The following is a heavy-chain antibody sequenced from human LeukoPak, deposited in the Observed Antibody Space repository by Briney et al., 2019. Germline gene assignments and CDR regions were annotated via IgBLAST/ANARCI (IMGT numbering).Heavy chain of an antibody. J-gene: IGHJ4*02. CDR3: ARLQFGGFDY. CDR2: INPNNGGA. CDR1: GYTFTGYY. Sequence: ASVKVSCKASGYTFTGYYMHWVRQAPGQGLEWMGWINPNNGGADYAQKFQGRVTMTRDTSISTAYMALSRLRSDDTAVYYCARLQFGGFDYWGQGTLVTVSS. D-gene: IGHD3-16*01. V-gene: IGHV1-2*02.